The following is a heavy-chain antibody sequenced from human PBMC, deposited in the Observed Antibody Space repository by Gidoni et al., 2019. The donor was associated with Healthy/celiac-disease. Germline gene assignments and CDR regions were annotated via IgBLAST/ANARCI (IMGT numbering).Heavy chain of an antibody. J-gene: IGHJ4*02. CDR1: GYSISSGYY. D-gene: IGHD3-22*01. CDR2: INHSGST. Sequence: QVQLQESGPGLVKPSETLSLTRAGSGYSISSGYYWGWIRQPPGKGLEWIGSINHSGSTDYNPSLKSRFTISVDTSKYQFSLKLSSVTAADTAVYYCARVWETYYYDSSGYYADYWGQGTLVTVSS. CDR3: ARVWETYYYDSSGYYADY. V-gene: IGHV4-38-2*01.